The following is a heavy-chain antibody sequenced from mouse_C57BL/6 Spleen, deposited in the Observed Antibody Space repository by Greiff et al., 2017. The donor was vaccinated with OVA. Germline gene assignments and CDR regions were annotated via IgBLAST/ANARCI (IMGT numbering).Heavy chain of an antibody. V-gene: IGHV1-52*01. D-gene: IGHD6-1*01. CDR3: ARRELREGYAMDY. J-gene: IGHJ4*01. Sequence: QVQLKQPGAELVRPGSSVKLSCKASGYTFTSYWMHWVKQRPIQGLEWIGNIDPSDSETHYNQKFKDKATLTVDKSSSTAYMQLSSLTSEDSAVYYCARRELREGYAMDYWGQGTSVTVSS. CDR1: GYTFTSYW. CDR2: IDPSDSET.